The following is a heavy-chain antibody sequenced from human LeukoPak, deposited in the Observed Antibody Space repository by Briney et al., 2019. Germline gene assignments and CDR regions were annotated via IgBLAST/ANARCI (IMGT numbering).Heavy chain of an antibody. CDR3: ARFRGNDYGAFDY. CDR1: GGSISSGGYS. J-gene: IGHJ4*02. D-gene: IGHD4-17*01. V-gene: IGHV4-30-2*01. CDR2: IYHSGST. Sequence: PSQTLSLTSAASGGSISSGGYSWSWIRQPPGKGLEWIGYIYHSGSTYYNPSLKSRVTISVDRSKNQFSLKLSSVTAADTAVYYCARFRGNDYGAFDYWGQGTLVTVSS.